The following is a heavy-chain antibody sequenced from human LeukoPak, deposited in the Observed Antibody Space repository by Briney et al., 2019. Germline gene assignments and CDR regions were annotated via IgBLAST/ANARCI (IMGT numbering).Heavy chain of an antibody. CDR2: IYYSGST. Sequence: SETLSLTCTVSGGSISSYYWSWIRQPPGKGLEWIGYIYYSGSTNYNPSLKSRVTISVDTSKNQFSLKLSSVTAADTAVYYCARRQNGAFDIWGQGTMVTVSS. CDR3: ARRQNGAFDI. D-gene: IGHD1-1*01. CDR1: GGSISSYY. J-gene: IGHJ3*02. V-gene: IGHV4-59*08.